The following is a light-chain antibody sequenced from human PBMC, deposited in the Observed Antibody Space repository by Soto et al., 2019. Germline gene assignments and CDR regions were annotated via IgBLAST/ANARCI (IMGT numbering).Light chain of an antibody. CDR1: SSDVGGYNY. Sequence: QSALTQPPSVSGSPGQSVTISCTGSSSDVGGYNYVSWYQQHPGKASKLMIYEVSKRPSGVPDRLSGSKSGNTASLTVSGLQAEDEADYYCSSYGGSNTVVFGGGTKLTVL. CDR3: SSYGGSNTVV. CDR2: EVS. V-gene: IGLV2-8*01. J-gene: IGLJ2*01.